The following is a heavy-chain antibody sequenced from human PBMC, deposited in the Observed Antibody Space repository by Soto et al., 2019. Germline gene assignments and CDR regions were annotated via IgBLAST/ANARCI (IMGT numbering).Heavy chain of an antibody. CDR2: ISGSGGST. V-gene: IGHV3-23*01. CDR3: ARDSTVTLLSRYFQH. Sequence: GGSLRLSCAASGFTFSSYAMSWVRQAPGKGLEWVSAISGSGGSTYYADSVKGRFTISRDNSKNTLYLQMNSLRAEDTAVYYCARDSTVTLLSRYFQHWGQGTLVTVSS. CDR1: GFTFSSYA. J-gene: IGHJ1*01. D-gene: IGHD4-17*01.